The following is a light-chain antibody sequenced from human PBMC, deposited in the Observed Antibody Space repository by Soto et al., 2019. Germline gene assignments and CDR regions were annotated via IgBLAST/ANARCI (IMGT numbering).Light chain of an antibody. V-gene: IGLV2-23*02. CDR1: SSDVGTYNF. CDR3: CSYAGSSTVV. Sequence: QSVLTQPASVSGSPGQSITISCTGTSSDVGTYNFVSWYQQHPGKAPKLMIYEVSKRPSGVSNRFSGSKSGHTASLTIAGLQAEDEADYYCCSYAGSSTVVFGGGTKLTVL. CDR2: EVS. J-gene: IGLJ2*01.